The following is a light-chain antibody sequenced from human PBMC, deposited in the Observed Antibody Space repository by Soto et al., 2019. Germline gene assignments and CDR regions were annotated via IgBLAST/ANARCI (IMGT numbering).Light chain of an antibody. J-gene: IGLJ3*02. CDR1: SSNIGNNY. V-gene: IGLV1-51*01. CDR2: DNN. CDR3: GTWDFSLSVWV. Sequence: QSVLTQPPSVSAAPGQKVTISCSGSSSNIGNNYVSWYQQLPGTAPKLLIYDNNKRPSGIPDRFSGSKSGTSATLGITGLQTGDEADYYCGTWDFSLSVWVFGGGTKLTFL.